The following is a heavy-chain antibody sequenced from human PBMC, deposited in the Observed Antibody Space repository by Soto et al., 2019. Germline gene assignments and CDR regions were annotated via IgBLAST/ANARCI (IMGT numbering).Heavy chain of an antibody. CDR2: ISGGGDTT. J-gene: IGHJ4*02. Sequence: EVQLLESGGGLVQPGGSLRLSCAASGFTFNNYAMTWVHQAPGKGLEWVSAISGGGDTTSYADSVKGRFTVSRDGSKNTLYLQMRSLRAEDTALYYCAKGRGGSGSLTPRVDFWGQGTLVTVSS. D-gene: IGHD3-10*01. CDR3: AKGRGGSGSLTPRVDF. CDR1: GFTFNNYA. V-gene: IGHV3-23*01.